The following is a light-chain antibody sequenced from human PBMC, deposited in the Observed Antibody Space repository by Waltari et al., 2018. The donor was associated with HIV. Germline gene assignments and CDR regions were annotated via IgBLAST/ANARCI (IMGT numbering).Light chain of an antibody. Sequence: EIVLTQSPGTLSVSPGDRVTLSCRASESLRSNYIAWYQQKLGQAPRLLMYGASSRATGVPDRFSGSGSGTDFTLTISRLEPEDFAVYYCQQYGSSLPLYAFGQGTKLEIK. CDR3: QQYGSSLPLYA. J-gene: IGKJ2*01. CDR2: GAS. V-gene: IGKV3-20*01. CDR1: ESLRSNY.